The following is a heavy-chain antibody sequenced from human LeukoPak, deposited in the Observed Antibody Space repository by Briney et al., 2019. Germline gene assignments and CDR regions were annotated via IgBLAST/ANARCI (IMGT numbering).Heavy chain of an antibody. CDR3: AGDGSSWENYYYYYYMDV. CDR2: IYYSGST. D-gene: IGHD6-13*01. V-gene: IGHV4-39*07. Sequence: PSETLSLTCTVSGGSISSSSYYWGWIRQPPGKGLEWIGSIYYSGSTYYNPSLKSRVTISVDTSKNQFSLKLSSVTAADTAVYYCAGDGSSWENYYYYYYMDVWGKGTTVTVSS. CDR1: GGSISSSSYY. J-gene: IGHJ6*03.